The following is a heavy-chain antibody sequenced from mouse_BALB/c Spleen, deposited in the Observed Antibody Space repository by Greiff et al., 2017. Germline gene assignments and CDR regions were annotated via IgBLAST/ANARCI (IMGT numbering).Heavy chain of an antibody. D-gene: IGHD4-1*01. J-gene: IGHJ3*01. V-gene: IGHV1-7*01. CDR3: ATKLGRDWFAY. CDR1: GYTFTSYW. CDR2: INPSTGYT. Sequence: QVQLQQSGAELAKPGASVKMSCKASGYTFTSYWMHWVKQRPGQGLEWIGYINPSTGYTEYNQKFKDKATLTADKSSSTAYMQLSSLTSEDSAVYYCATKLGRDWFAYWGQGTLVTVSA.